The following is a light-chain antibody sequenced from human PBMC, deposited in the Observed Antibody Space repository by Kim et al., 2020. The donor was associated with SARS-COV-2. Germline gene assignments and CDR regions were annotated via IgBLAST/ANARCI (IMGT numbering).Light chain of an antibody. CDR3: QQSYSTPRYT. V-gene: IGKV1-39*01. J-gene: IGKJ2*01. Sequence: DIQMTQSPSSLSASVGDRVTITCLASQSISSYLNWYQQKPGKAPKLLIYGASSLQSGVPSRFSGSGSGTDFTLTISSLQPEDFATYYCQQSYSTPRYTFGQGTKLGI. CDR1: QSISSY. CDR2: GAS.